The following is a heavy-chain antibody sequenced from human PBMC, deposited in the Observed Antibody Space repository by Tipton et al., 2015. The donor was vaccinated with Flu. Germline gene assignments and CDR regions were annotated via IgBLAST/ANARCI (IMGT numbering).Heavy chain of an antibody. CDR1: GDSMRSYY. D-gene: IGHD3-10*01. V-gene: IGHV4-59*01. CDR2: IYYNGST. J-gene: IGHJ3*01. Sequence: TLSLTCSVSGDSMRSYYWSWIRQPPGKGLEWIGNIYYNGSTDYNPSLNSRVTISVDMSKNQFSLKLTSVTAADTAAYYCARDQTYYYGSSDAFDVWGHGTMVTVSS. CDR3: ARDQTYYYGSSDAFDV.